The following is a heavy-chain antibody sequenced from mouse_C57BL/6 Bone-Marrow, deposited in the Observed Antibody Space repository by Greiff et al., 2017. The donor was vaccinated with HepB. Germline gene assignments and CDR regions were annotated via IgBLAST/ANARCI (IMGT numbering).Heavy chain of an antibody. D-gene: IGHD1-1*01. J-gene: IGHJ1*03. Sequence: EVQLVESGGGLVQPGESLKLSCGSNEYEFPSHDMSWVRKTPEKRLELVAAINSDGGSTYYPDTMERRFIISRDNTKKTLYLQMSSLRSEDTALYYCARLDYYGSSNWYFDVWGTGTTVTVSS. CDR2: INSDGGST. V-gene: IGHV5-2*01. CDR3: ARLDYYGSSNWYFDV. CDR1: EYEFPSHD.